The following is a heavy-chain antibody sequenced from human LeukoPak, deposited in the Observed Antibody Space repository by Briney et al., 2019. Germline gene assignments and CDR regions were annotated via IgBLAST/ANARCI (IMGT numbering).Heavy chain of an antibody. Sequence: SETLSLTCTVSGGSISSGSYYWSWIRQPPGKGLEWIGYIYYSGSTYYNPSLKSRVTISVDTSKNQFSLKLSSVTAADTAVYYCAREATDYDFWSGYPKADYWGQGTLVTVSS. J-gene: IGHJ4*02. V-gene: IGHV4-30-4*08. CDR2: IYYSGST. CDR3: AREATDYDFWSGYPKADY. D-gene: IGHD3-3*01. CDR1: GGSISSGSYY.